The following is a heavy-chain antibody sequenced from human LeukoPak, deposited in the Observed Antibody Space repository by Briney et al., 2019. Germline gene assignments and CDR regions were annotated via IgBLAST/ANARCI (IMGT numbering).Heavy chain of an antibody. D-gene: IGHD3-22*01. J-gene: IGHJ4*02. CDR2: ISSSGSTI. Sequence: GGSLRLSCAASGFTFSDYYMSWIRQAPGKGLEWVSYISSSGSTIYYADSVKGRFTISRDNAKNSLYLQMNSLRAEDTAVYYCARHYYDSSGYYYYFDYGGQGTLVTVSA. CDR3: ARHYYDSSGYYYYFDY. CDR1: GFTFSDYY. V-gene: IGHV3-11*01.